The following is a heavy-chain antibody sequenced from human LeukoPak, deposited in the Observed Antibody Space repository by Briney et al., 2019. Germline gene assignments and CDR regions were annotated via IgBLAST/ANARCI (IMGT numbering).Heavy chain of an antibody. D-gene: IGHD2-15*01. CDR1: GFTFSSYA. CDR2: ISGNGGST. V-gene: IGHV3-23*01. J-gene: IGHJ4*02. CDR3: AKDPSVVVVAAILFDY. Sequence: GGSLRLSCAASGFTFSSYAMSWVRQAPGKGLEWVSAISGNGGSTYYADSVKGRFTISRDNSKNTLYLQMNSPRAEDTAVYYCAKDPSVVVVAAILFDYWGQGTLVTVFS.